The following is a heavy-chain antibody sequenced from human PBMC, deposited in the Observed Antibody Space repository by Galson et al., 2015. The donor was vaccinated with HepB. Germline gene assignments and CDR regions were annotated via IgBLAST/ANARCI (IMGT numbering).Heavy chain of an antibody. V-gene: IGHV3-33*01. CDR3: ARAGMDSSSWSTDYEFQKYYYYYGMDV. CDR2: IWYDGSNK. Sequence: SLRLSCAASGFTFSSYGMHWVRQAPGKGLEWVAVIWYDGSNKYYADSVKGRFTISRDNSKNTLYLQMNSLRAEDTAVYYCARAGMDSSSWSTDYEFQKYYYYYGMDVWGQGTTVTVSS. D-gene: IGHD6-13*01. J-gene: IGHJ6*02. CDR1: GFTFSSYG.